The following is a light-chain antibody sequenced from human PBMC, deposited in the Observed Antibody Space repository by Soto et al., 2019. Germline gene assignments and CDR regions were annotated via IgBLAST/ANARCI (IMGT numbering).Light chain of an antibody. CDR2: DVS. CDR1: SSDVGTYNY. Sequence: QSVLTQPRSVSGPPGQSVSISCSGTSSDVGTYNYVSWYQQHPGKAPKLMIYDVSKRPSGVPDRFSGSKSGKTASLTISGLQAEDEADYYCCSYAGGYTHAVFGGGTKVTVL. J-gene: IGLJ2*01. CDR3: CSYAGGYTHAV. V-gene: IGLV2-11*01.